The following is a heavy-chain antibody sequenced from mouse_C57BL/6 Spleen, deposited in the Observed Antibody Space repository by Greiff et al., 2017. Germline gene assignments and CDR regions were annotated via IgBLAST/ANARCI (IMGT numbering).Heavy chain of an antibody. Sequence: EVQRVESEGGLVQPGSSMKLSCTASGFTFSDYYMAWVRQVPEKGLEWVANINYDGSSTYYLDSLKSRFIISRDNAKNILYLQMSSLKSEDTATYYCARDGNDYEGFAYWGQGTLVTVSA. CDR2: INYDGSST. CDR1: GFTFSDYY. V-gene: IGHV5-16*01. D-gene: IGHD2-4*01. J-gene: IGHJ3*01. CDR3: ARDGNDYEGFAY.